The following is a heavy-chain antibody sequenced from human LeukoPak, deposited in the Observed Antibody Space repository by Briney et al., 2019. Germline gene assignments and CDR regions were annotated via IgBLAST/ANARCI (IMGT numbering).Heavy chain of an antibody. J-gene: IGHJ3*02. Sequence: PGGSLRLSCEVTGVSLSSYGMHWVRQAPGKGLEWVAFIRYDGSNKYYADSVKGRFTISRDNSKNTLYLQMNSLRAEDTAVYYCAKDPVQLEENDAFDIWGQGTMVTVSS. CDR2: IRYDGSNK. V-gene: IGHV3-30*02. D-gene: IGHD1-1*01. CDR1: GVSLSSYG. CDR3: AKDPVQLEENDAFDI.